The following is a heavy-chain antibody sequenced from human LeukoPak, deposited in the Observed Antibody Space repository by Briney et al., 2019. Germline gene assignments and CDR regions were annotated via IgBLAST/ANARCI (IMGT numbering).Heavy chain of an antibody. D-gene: IGHD4-11*01. Sequence: GASVKVSCKASGYTFTSYDINWVRQATGQGLEWMGWMNPNSGNTGYAQKFQGRVTITRNTSISTAYMELSSLRSEDTAVYYCARVNSNYPYYYYYMDVWGKGTTVTVSS. CDR2: MNPNSGNT. CDR1: GYTFTSYD. CDR3: ARVNSNYPYYYYYMDV. J-gene: IGHJ6*03. V-gene: IGHV1-8*03.